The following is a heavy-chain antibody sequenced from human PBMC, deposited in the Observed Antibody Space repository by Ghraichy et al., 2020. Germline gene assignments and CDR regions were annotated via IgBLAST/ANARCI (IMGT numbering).Heavy chain of an antibody. CDR1: GFTFSSYA. CDR3: ARGYSSGWYSGVDY. V-gene: IGHV3-30*04. J-gene: IGHJ4*02. D-gene: IGHD6-19*01. Sequence: GGSLRLSCAASGFTFSSYAMHWVRQAPGKGLEWVAVISYDGSNKYYADSVKGRFTISRDNSKKTLYLQMNSLRAEDTAVYYCARGYSSGWYSGVDYWGQGTLVTVSS. CDR2: ISYDGSNK.